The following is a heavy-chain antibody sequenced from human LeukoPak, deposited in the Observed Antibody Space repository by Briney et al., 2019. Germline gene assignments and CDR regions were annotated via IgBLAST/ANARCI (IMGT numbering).Heavy chain of an antibody. V-gene: IGHV1-2*02. Sequence: ASVKVSCKASGYTFTGYYMHGVRQAPGQGLEWMGWINPNSGGTNYAQKFQGRVTMTRDTSISTAYMELSRLRSDDTAVYYCARGTVLRFLEWLLGPTDYWGQGTLVTVSS. D-gene: IGHD3-3*01. CDR3: ARGTVLRFLEWLLGPTDY. CDR2: INPNSGGT. J-gene: IGHJ4*02. CDR1: GYTFTGYY.